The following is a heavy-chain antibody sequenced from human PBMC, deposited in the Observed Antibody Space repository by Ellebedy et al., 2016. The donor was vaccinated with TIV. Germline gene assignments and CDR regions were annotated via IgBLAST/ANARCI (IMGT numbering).Heavy chain of an antibody. CDR2: ISGGVGNT. D-gene: IGHD6-13*01. CDR1: GFTFSNYV. V-gene: IGHV3-23*01. Sequence: PGGSLRLSCAASGFTFSNYVMSWVRQAPGKGLEWVSSISGGVGNTYYADSVKGRFTISRDNSNNTLYLQMNSLRAEDTAVYYCASKRFGYSSTWYRGWYFDLWGRGTLVTVSS. J-gene: IGHJ2*01. CDR3: ASKRFGYSSTWYRGWYFDL.